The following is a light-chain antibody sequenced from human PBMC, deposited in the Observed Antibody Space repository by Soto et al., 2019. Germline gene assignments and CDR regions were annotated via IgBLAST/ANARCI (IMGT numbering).Light chain of an antibody. Sequence: DIQMTQTPSSLSASVGDRVPITCRASQSISNFLNWYQHKPGKAPNLLIYAAFDLQSGVPSRFSGSRSGTDFTLTISSLQPEDFATYFCQQSAGAPRTFGQGTKVESK. J-gene: IGKJ1*01. V-gene: IGKV1-39*01. CDR2: AAF. CDR3: QQSAGAPRT. CDR1: QSISNF.